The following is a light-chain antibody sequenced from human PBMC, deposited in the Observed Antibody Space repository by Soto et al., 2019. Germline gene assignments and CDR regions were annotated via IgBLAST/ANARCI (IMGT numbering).Light chain of an antibody. CDR1: QTINSW. V-gene: IGKV1-5*01. J-gene: IGKJ1*01. Sequence: DIQMTQSPSTLSGSVGDRVTITCRASQTINSWLAWYQQKPGKAPKLLIYNASTLESGVPSRFSGSGYGTEFTLTISSLQPDDFATYYCQHYNSYSEAFGQGTKVDIK. CDR3: QHYNSYSEA. CDR2: NAS.